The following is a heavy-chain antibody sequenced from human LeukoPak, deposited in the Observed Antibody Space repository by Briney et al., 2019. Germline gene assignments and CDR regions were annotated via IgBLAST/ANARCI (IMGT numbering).Heavy chain of an antibody. Sequence: PSETLSLTCTVSGGSISSSSYYWGWIRQPPGKGLEWIGSIYYSGSTYYNPSLKSRVTISVDTSKNQFSLKLSSVTAADTAVYYCARSYCSSTSCYYGLGYSYGYVDYWGQGTLVTVSS. V-gene: IGHV4-39*07. D-gene: IGHD2-2*01. CDR2: IYYSGST. J-gene: IGHJ4*02. CDR1: GGSISSSSYY. CDR3: ARSYCSSTSCYYGLGYSYGYVDY.